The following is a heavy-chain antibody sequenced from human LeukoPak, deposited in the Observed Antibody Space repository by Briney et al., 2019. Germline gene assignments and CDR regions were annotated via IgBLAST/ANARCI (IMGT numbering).Heavy chain of an antibody. V-gene: IGHV3-23*01. CDR1: GFTLSTYA. J-gene: IGHJ5*02. CDR3: AKAVAWRRFDP. Sequence: GGSLRLSCAASGFTLSTYAMSWVRQAPGKGLEWVSTVSSSGSYTFYADSVTGRFTISRDNSKNTLYLELNSLRAEDTAVYYCAKAVAWRRFDPWGQGTLVTVSS. CDR2: VSSSGSYT. D-gene: IGHD6-19*01.